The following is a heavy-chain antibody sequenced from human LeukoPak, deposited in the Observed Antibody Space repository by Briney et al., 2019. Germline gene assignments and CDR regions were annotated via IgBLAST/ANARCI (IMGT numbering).Heavy chain of an antibody. CDR1: GFTFSTYW. CDR2: IKQDGGEQ. V-gene: IGHV3-7*03. Sequence: GGTLRLSCAASGFTFSTYWMSWVRHAPGKGLEWGANIKQDGGEQYYVDSVKGRFTSSRDNAKNSLYLQMNSLRAEDTALYYCAKEGAAGTSGSFDIWGQGTMVTVSS. J-gene: IGHJ3*02. D-gene: IGHD6-13*01. CDR3: AKEGAAGTSGSFDI.